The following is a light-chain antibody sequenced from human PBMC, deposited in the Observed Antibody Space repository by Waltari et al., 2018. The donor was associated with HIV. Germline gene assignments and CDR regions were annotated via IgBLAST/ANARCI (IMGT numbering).Light chain of an antibody. V-gene: IGLV1-47*01. J-gene: IGLJ2*01. CDR2: RNN. Sequence: QSVLAQPRSVSGTPGQRVNTSCSGSSSNVRTNYEYWYQQVPGVAPKLLIYRNNQRPSGVPDRFSGSKSGTSASLAISGLRTEDEAEYYCAAWDDRLSGRLFGGGTKVTVL. CDR3: AAWDDRLSGRL. CDR1: SSNVRTNY.